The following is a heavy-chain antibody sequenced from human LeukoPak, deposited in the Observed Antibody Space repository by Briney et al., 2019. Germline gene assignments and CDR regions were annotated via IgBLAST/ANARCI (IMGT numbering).Heavy chain of an antibody. V-gene: IGHV4-34*01. J-gene: IGHJ4*02. D-gene: IGHD1-26*01. Sequence: SETLSLTCAVYGGSFSGYYWSWIRQPPGKGLEWIGEINHSGSTNYNPSLKSRVTISVDTSKNQFSLKLSSVTAAETAVYYCARGAAYSGSYFPFDYWGQGTLVTVSS. CDR3: ARGAAYSGSYFPFDY. CDR1: GGSFSGYY. CDR2: INHSGST.